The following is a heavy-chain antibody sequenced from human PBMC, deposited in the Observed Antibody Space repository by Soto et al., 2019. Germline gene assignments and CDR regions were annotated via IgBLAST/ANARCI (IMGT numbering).Heavy chain of an antibody. D-gene: IGHD3-22*01. CDR2: INPSGGST. J-gene: IGHJ4*02. V-gene: IGHV1-46*01. CDR3: ARGIDSSGYYYLNYFDY. CDR1: GYTFTSYY. Sequence: GASVKVSCKASGYTFTSYYIHWVRQAPGQGLEWMGIINPSGGSTSYAQKFQGRVTMTRDTSTSTVYMELSSLRSEDTAVYYCARGIDSSGYYYLNYFDYWGQRTLVTVSS.